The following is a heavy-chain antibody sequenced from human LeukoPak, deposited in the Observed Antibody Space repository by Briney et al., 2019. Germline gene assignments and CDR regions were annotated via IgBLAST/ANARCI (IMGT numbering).Heavy chain of an antibody. Sequence: GGSLSLSCAASGFTFSSYSMNWVRQAPGKGLEWVSSISSSSSYIYYADSVKGRFTISRDNAKNSLYLQMNSLRAEDTAVYYCARDGYYDFWSGYRPPYYYYYMDVWGKGTTVTVSS. V-gene: IGHV3-21*01. J-gene: IGHJ6*03. D-gene: IGHD3-3*01. CDR2: ISSSSSYI. CDR1: GFTFSSYS. CDR3: ARDGYYDFWSGYRPPYYYYYMDV.